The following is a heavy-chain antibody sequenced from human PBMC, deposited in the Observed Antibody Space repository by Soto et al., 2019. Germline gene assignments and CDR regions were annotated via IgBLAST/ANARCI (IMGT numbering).Heavy chain of an antibody. CDR2: ISAYNGNT. CDR3: ARDRGRPYYYDSSGPEDY. D-gene: IGHD3-22*01. V-gene: IGHV1-18*01. Sequence: QVPLVQSGAEVKKPGASVKVSCKASGYTFTSYGITWVRQAPGQGLECMGWISAYNGNTNYAQKLQGRVTMTTDTSTSTAYMELRSLRSDDTAVYYCARDRGRPYYYDSSGPEDYWGQGTLVTVSS. CDR1: GYTFTSYG. J-gene: IGHJ4*02.